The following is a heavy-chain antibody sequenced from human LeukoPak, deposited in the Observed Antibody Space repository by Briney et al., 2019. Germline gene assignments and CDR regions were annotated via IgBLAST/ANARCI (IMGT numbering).Heavy chain of an antibody. Sequence: PGGSLRLSCAASGFTFSSYGMHWVRQAPGKGLEWVAVIWYDGSNKYYADSVKGRFTISRDNSKNTLYLQMNSLRAEDTAVYYCARESYGDYGGNYYYYGMDVWGQGTTVTVSS. J-gene: IGHJ6*02. V-gene: IGHV3-33*01. CDR3: ARESYGDYGGNYYYYGMDV. D-gene: IGHD4-17*01. CDR2: IWYDGSNK. CDR1: GFTFSSYG.